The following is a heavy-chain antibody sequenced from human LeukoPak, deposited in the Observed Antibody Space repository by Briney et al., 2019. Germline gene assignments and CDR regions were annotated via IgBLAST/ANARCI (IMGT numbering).Heavy chain of an antibody. V-gene: IGHV3-23*01. J-gene: IGHJ4*02. Sequence: GGSLRLSCAVSGLAFSRYAMSWVRQAPGKGLEWVSAISESGSGTYYADSVKGRFTISRDNSKDTLSLQMNSLRAEDTAVYYCAKDIAQGYTFGSIEQDYWGQGTLVTVSS. D-gene: IGHD5-18*01. CDR2: ISESGSGT. CDR1: GLAFSRYA. CDR3: AKDIAQGYTFGSIEQDY.